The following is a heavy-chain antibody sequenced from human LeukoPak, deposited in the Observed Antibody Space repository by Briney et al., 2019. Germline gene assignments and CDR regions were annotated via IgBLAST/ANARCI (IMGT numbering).Heavy chain of an antibody. CDR1: GYTFTSYG. Sequence: ASVKVSCKASGYTFTSYGISWVRQAPGQGLEWMGWISAYNGNTNYAQKLQGRVTVTTDTSTSTAYMELRSLRSDDTAVYYCARAPPTTVTTFNFDYWGQGTLVTVSS. D-gene: IGHD4-17*01. CDR2: ISAYNGNT. CDR3: ARAPPTTVTTFNFDY. V-gene: IGHV1-18*01. J-gene: IGHJ4*02.